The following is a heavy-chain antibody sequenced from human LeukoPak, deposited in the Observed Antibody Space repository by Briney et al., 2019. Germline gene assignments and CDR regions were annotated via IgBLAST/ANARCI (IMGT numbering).Heavy chain of an antibody. Sequence: GESLRLPCAASGFTFDDYAMHWVRQAPGKGLEWVSLISGDGGSTYYADSVKGRFTISRDNSKNSLYLQMNSLRTEDTALYYCAKDKTAAAGDNFDYWGQGTLVTVSS. D-gene: IGHD6-13*01. CDR1: GFTFDDYA. V-gene: IGHV3-43*02. CDR2: ISGDGGST. CDR3: AKDKTAAAGDNFDY. J-gene: IGHJ4*02.